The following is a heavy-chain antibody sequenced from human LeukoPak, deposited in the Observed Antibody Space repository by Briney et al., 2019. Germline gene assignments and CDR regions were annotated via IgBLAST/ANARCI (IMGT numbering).Heavy chain of an antibody. D-gene: IGHD2-2*01. Sequence: GGSLRLSCVASGFTFSDYGMQWVRQAPGKGLEWVAFIRYDGSDKYHADSVEGRFTISRDNSKNTLYLQMNSLRPEDTAVYYCAKDRERSLRSTSCAYDYWGQGTVVTVSS. CDR1: GFTFSDYG. CDR2: IRYDGSDK. CDR3: AKDRERSLRSTSCAYDY. V-gene: IGHV3-30*02. J-gene: IGHJ4*02.